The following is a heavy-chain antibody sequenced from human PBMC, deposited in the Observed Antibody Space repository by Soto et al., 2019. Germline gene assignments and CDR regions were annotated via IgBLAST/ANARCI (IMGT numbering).Heavy chain of an antibody. D-gene: IGHD3-22*01. J-gene: IGHJ4*02. CDR1: GGTFSTYI. CDR2: IIPLFGAA. CDR3: AREDSSGYRFDY. Sequence: QVQLVQSGAEVKKPGSSVKVSCKVSGGTFSTYIISWVRQAPGHGLEWMGGIIPLFGAANYAQKLQGIVTITADKSTSTAYKELSSLRSEDPAIYYCAREDSSGYRFDYWGQGTLVTVST. V-gene: IGHV1-69*06.